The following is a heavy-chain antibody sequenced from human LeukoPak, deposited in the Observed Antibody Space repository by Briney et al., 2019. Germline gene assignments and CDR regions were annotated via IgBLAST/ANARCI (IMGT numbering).Heavy chain of an antibody. CDR2: ISSNGGST. CDR3: ARVIAPYYYRDAFDI. V-gene: IGHV3-64*01. D-gene: IGHD3-22*01. J-gene: IGHJ3*02. Sequence: PGGSLRLSCAASGFTFSSYAMHWVRQAPGKGLEYVSAISSNGGSTYYANSVKGRFTISRDNSKNTLYLQMGSLRAEDMAVYYCARVIAPYYYRDAFDIWGQGTMVTVSS. CDR1: GFTFSSYA.